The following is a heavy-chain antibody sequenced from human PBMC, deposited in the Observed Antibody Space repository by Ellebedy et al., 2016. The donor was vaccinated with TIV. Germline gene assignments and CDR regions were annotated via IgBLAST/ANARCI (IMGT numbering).Heavy chain of an antibody. J-gene: IGHJ4*02. Sequence: GESLKISCAASGFTFSNYRLHWVRQAPGKGLVWVSRIRTDGITTDYADSVKGRFTISRDNAKNSLYLQMNSLRAEDTAVYYCARYSSGWYDYWGQGTLVTVSS. CDR1: GFTFSNYR. CDR3: ARYSSGWYDY. D-gene: IGHD6-19*01. V-gene: IGHV3-74*01. CDR2: IRTDGITT.